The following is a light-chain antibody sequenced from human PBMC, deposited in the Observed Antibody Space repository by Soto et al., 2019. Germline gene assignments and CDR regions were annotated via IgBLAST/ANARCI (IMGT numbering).Light chain of an antibody. V-gene: IGLV2-14*01. CDR2: DVS. CDR3: SSYTSATTYV. CDR1: SSDVGAYNY. J-gene: IGLJ1*01. Sequence: QSALTEPASVCGSPGQAIIISCTGTSSDVGAYNYDSWYQQYPGEAPKVIIYDVSHRPAGVSNRFSGSKSGNTASLTISGLQTQDEADYYCSSYTSATTYVFGTGTKVTVL.